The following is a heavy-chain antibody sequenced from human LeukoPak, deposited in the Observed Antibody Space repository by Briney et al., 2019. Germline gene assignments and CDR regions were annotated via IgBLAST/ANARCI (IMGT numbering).Heavy chain of an antibody. D-gene: IGHD6-6*01. CDR1: GFTFSSYA. J-gene: IGHJ4*02. V-gene: IGHV3-23*01. Sequence: SGGSLRLSCAASGFTFSSYAMSWVRQAPGRGLEWVSTISGRGGSTDYADSVQGRFIVSRDNSKNTLYLQMNSLRAEDTAVYYCAKAHSSSQGSDYWGQGTLVTVSS. CDR2: ISGRGGST. CDR3: AKAHSSSQGSDY.